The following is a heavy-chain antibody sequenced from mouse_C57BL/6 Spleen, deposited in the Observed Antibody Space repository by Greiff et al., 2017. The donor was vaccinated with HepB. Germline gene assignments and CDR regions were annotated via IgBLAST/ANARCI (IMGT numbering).Heavy chain of an antibody. J-gene: IGHJ1*03. CDR1: GYSITSDY. CDR2: ISYSGST. D-gene: IGHD1-1*01. V-gene: IGHV3-8*01. CDR3: ARKRYYGSSYPYWYFDV. Sequence: VQLQQSGPGLAKPSQTLSLTCSVTGYSITSDYWNWIRKFPGNKLEYMGYISYSGSTYYNPSLKSRISITRDTSTNQYYLQLNSVTTEDTATYYCARKRYYGSSYPYWYFDVWGTGTTVTVSS.